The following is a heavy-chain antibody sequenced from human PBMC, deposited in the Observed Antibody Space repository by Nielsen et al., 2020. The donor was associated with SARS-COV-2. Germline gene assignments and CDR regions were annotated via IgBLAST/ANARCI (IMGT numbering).Heavy chain of an antibody. Sequence: WIRQPPGKGLEWVSIIYSGGTSTYYADSVKGRFTISRDNSKNTLYLQMNSLRAEDTAVYYCAKVLGGYCSGGSCRPPYYGMDVWGQGTTVTVSS. D-gene: IGHD2-15*01. J-gene: IGHJ6*02. CDR2: IYSGGTST. CDR3: AKVLGGYCSGGSCRPPYYGMDV. V-gene: IGHV3-23*03.